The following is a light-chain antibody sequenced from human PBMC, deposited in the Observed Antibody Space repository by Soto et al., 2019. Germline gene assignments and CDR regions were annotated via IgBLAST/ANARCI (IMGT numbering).Light chain of an antibody. CDR3: SSYTSTITVI. CDR2: DVS. CDR1: SSDVGGYNY. Sequence: QSALTQPASVSGSPGQSITLSCTGTSSDVGGYNYVSWYQQHPGKAPKLMIYDVSNRPSGVSTRFSGSKSGNTASLTISGLQAEDEGDYYCSSYTSTITVIFGGGTKLTVL. V-gene: IGLV2-14*01. J-gene: IGLJ2*01.